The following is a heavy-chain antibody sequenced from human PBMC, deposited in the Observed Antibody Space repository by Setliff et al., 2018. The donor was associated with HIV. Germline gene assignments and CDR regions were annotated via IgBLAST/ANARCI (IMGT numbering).Heavy chain of an antibody. CDR1: GYSIRSGYY. CDR2: IYHSGNT. J-gene: IGHJ3*02. CDR3: ARRRSMPNNAFDI. D-gene: IGHD2-2*01. Sequence: KPSETLSLTCAVSGYSIRSGYYWGWIRQPPGKGLEWIGNIYHSGNTFHSPSLKSRVTISVHTSKNQFSLKLSSVTAADTAVYYCARRRSMPNNAFDIWGQGTMVTVSS. V-gene: IGHV4-38-2*01.